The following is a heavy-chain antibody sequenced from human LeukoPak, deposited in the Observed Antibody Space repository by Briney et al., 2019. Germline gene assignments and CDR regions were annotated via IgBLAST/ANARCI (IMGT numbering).Heavy chain of an antibody. CDR2: IYYRGST. CDR1: GGSISSSSYY. V-gene: IGHV4-39*07. D-gene: IGHD3-3*01. CDR3: ARGGGYYDFWSGYYVGVFDY. Sequence: SETLSLTCTVSGGSISSSSYYWGWIRQPPGKGLEWISYIYYRGSTYYNPSLKSRVTISVDTSKNQFSLKLSSVTAADTAVYYCARGGGYYDFWSGYYVGVFDYWGQGTLVTVSS. J-gene: IGHJ4*02.